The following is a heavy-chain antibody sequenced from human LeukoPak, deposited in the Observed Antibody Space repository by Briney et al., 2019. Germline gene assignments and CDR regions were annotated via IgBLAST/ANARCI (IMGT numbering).Heavy chain of an antibody. V-gene: IGHV3-21*01. D-gene: IGHD2-8*01. J-gene: IGHJ4*02. CDR3: AREYDGAFDY. CDR1: RFTFSSFS. Sequence: GGSLRLSCAASRFTFSSFSMNWVRQAPGKGLEWVSCVSSTTTYIYYADSVKGRFTISRDNAKNSLYLQMNSLRAEDTAVYYCAREYDGAFDYWGQGTLVTVSS. CDR2: VSSTTTYI.